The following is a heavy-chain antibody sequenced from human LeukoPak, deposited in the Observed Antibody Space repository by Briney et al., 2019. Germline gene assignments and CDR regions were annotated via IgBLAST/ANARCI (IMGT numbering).Heavy chain of an antibody. V-gene: IGHV4-28*01. CDR1: GYSISSRNW. CDR2: TYYLGRT. D-gene: IGHD3-9*01. J-gene: IGHJ3*02. CDR3: ASRGPLTGSHRVDAFDI. Sequence: SETLSLACAVSGYSISSRNWWGWIRQSPGKGLEWIGYTYYLGRTYYNPSLESRVTMSLDASKNQLSLELSSVTAIDTAVYFCASRGPLTGSHRVDAFDIWGQGTMVIVSS.